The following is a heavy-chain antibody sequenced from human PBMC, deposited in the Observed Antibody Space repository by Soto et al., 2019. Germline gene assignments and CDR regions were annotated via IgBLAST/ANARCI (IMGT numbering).Heavy chain of an antibody. CDR1: GFTVSSNF. V-gene: IGHV3-53*02. Sequence: EVQLVETGGGLIQPEGSLRLSCAASGFTVSSNFMNWVRQAPGKGLEWVSVIYSGGSTYYADSVKGRFTISRDNSKNTLYLHMNSLRVEDTAVYYCVGKWFDFWGQGTLVTVSS. CDR2: IYSGGST. CDR3: VGKWFDF. J-gene: IGHJ5*01.